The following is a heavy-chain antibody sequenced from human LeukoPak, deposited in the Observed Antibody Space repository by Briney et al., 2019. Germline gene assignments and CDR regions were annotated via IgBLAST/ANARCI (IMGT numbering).Heavy chain of an antibody. Sequence: ASVKVSCKASGYTFTGYYMHCVRQAPGQGLGWMGWINPNSDATNTAQTFQGRFTKPRATSISTAHMDLSRRPSDDRPLYYGARGPTFNVLYSHHGGQGTLVSASS. CDR3: ARGPTFNVLYSHH. D-gene: IGHD2-8*01. CDR2: INPNSDAT. J-gene: IGHJ1*01. V-gene: IGHV1-2*02. CDR1: GYTFTGYY.